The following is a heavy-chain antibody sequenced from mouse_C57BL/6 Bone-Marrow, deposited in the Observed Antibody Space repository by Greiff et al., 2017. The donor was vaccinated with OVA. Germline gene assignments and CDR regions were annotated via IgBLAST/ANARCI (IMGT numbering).Heavy chain of an antibody. J-gene: IGHJ3*01. D-gene: IGHD1-1*01. Sequence: VQLQESGPELVKPGASVKISCKASGYTFTDYYINWVKQRPGQGLEWIGWIFPGSGSTYYNEKFKGKATLTVDKSSSTAYMLLSSLTSEDSAVYFCARRITTVVEGFAYWGQGTLVTVSA. CDR1: GYTFTDYY. CDR2: IFPGSGST. CDR3: ARRITTVVEGFAY. V-gene: IGHV1-75*01.